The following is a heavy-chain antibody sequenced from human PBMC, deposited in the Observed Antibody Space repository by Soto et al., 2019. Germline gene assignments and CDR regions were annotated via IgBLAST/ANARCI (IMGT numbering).Heavy chain of an antibody. CDR1: GGSISSGGYS. V-gene: IGHV4-30-2*01. CDR3: ARGNVVAIDY. D-gene: IGHD2-21*01. Sequence: TLSLTCAVSGGSISSGGYSWSWIRQPPGKGLEWIGYIYHSGSTYYNPSLKSRVTISVDRSKNQFSLKLSSVTSADTAVYYCARGNVVAIDYWGQGTLVTVSS. CDR2: IYHSGST. J-gene: IGHJ4*02.